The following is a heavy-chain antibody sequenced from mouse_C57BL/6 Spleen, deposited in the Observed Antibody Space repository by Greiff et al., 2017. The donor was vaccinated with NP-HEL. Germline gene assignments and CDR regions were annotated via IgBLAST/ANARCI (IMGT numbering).Heavy chain of an antibody. D-gene: IGHD2-3*01. J-gene: IGHJ4*01. CDR3: ARERDGPYAMDY. CDR2: IYPRSGNT. Sequence: QVQLKESGAELARPGASVKLSCKASGYTFTSYGISWVKQRTGQGLEWIGEIYPRSGNTYYNEKFKGKATLTADKSSSTAYMELRSLTSEDSAVYFCARERDGPYAMDYWGQGTSVTVSS. CDR1: GYTFTSYG. V-gene: IGHV1-81*01.